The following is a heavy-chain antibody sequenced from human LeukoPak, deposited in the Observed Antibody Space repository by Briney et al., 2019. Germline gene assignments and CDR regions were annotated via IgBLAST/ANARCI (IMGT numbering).Heavy chain of an antibody. CDR2: ISSSSSYI. CDR1: GFTFSSYS. J-gene: IGHJ3*02. V-gene: IGHV3-21*01. Sequence: GSLRLSCAASGFTFSSYSMNWVRQAPGKGLEWVSSISSSSSYIYYADSVKGRFTISRDNAKNSLYLQMNSLRAEDTAVYYCARSGSSDAFDIWGQGTMVTVSS. CDR3: ARSGSSDAFDI. D-gene: IGHD1-26*01.